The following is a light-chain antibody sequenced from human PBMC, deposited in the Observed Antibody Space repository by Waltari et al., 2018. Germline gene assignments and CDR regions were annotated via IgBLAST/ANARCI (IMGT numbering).Light chain of an antibody. CDR2: DKN. V-gene: IGLV3-19*01. CDR1: SLRSYY. CDR3: QSFDNMLSGGVV. Sequence: SSELTQDPAVSVAMGQTVRITCQGDSLRSYYASWYQQRPGQAPILVIYDKNNRPSGVPDRFSGSKSGTSASLAITGLQADDEADYFCQSFDNMLSGGVVFGGGTKLAVL. J-gene: IGLJ2*01.